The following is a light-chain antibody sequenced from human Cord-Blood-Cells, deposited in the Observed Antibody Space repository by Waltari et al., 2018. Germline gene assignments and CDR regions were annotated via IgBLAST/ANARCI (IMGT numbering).Light chain of an antibody. CDR2: SNK. CDR1: SSNIGSNT. V-gene: IGLV1-44*01. J-gene: IGLJ1*01. Sequence: QSVLTQPPSASGTPGQRVTISCSGSSSNIGSNTVNWYQQLPGTAPKLLIYSNKQRPSGVPDRFSGSKSGTSASLAISGLQSEDEADYYCAAWDDSLNGGVFGTGTKVTVL. CDR3: AAWDDSLNGGV.